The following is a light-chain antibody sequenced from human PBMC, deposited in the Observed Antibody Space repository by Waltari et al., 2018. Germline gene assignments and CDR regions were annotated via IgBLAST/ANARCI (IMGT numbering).Light chain of an antibody. V-gene: IGKV4-1*01. J-gene: IGKJ3*01. CDR2: WAS. CDR3: RQYCSTPLFT. Sequence: DIVMTQSPVSLAVSLGERASLNCTSSHTVLYSTNNKNCVAWYQQKQGQPPTLLIYWASTRGAGVPDRYSGSGSGTDFTLTISSMQAEDVAVYYCRQYCSTPLFTFGPGTKVDI. CDR1: HTVLYSTNNKNC.